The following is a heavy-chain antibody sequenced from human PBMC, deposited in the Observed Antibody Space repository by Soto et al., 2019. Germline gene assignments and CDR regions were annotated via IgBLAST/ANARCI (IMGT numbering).Heavy chain of an antibody. D-gene: IGHD2-15*01. CDR2: ISSSGSTI. V-gene: IGHV3-48*03. CDR1: GFTFSSYE. CDR3: ARAIGLNDSLYYYYGMDV. Sequence: HPVGSLRLSCAASGFTFSSYEMNWVRQAPGKGLEWVSYISSSGSTIYYADSVKGRFTISRDNAKNSLYLQMNSLRAEDTAVYYCARAIGLNDSLYYYYGMDVWGQGTTVTVSS. J-gene: IGHJ6*02.